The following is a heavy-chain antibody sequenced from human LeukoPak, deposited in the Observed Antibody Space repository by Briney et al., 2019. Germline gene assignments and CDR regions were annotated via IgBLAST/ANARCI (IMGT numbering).Heavy chain of an antibody. CDR2: INPNSGGT. CDR3: ARTVVPAAHLDY. D-gene: IGHD2-2*01. Sequence: ASVKVSYKASGYTFTGYYMHWVRQAPGQGLEWMGWINPNSGGTNYAQKFQGRVTMTRDTSISTAYMELSRLRSDDTAVYYCARTVVPAAHLDYWGQGTLVTVSS. J-gene: IGHJ4*02. CDR1: GYTFTGYY. V-gene: IGHV1-2*02.